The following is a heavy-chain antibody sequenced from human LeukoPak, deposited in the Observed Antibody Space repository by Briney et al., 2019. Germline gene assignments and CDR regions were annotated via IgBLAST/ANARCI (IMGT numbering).Heavy chain of an antibody. J-gene: IGHJ4*02. Sequence: GGSLRLSCAASGFTFSSYGMHWVRQAPGKGLEWVAVISYDGSNKYYADSVKGRSTISRDNSKNTLYLQMNSLRAEDTAVYYCARRIFDYWGQGTLVTVSS. CDR3: ARRIFDY. CDR2: ISYDGSNK. V-gene: IGHV3-30*03. CDR1: GFTFSSYG.